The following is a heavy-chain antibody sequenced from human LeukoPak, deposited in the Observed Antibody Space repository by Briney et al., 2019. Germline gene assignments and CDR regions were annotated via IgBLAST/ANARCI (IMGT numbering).Heavy chain of an antibody. J-gene: IGHJ4*02. CDR3: ASILGPRVDY. CDR2: IYHSGST. CDR1: GGSISSGGYY. D-gene: IGHD1-26*01. Sequence: PSETLSLTCTVSGGSISSGGYYWSWIRQPPGKGLEWIGYIYHSGSTYYNPSLKSRVTISVDRSKNQFSLKLSSVTAADTAVYYCASILGPRVDYWGQGTLVTVSS. V-gene: IGHV4-30-2*01.